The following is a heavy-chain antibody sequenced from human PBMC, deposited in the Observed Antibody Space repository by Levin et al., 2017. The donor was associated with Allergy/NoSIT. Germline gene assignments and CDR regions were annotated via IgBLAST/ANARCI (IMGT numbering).Heavy chain of an antibody. J-gene: IGHJ4*02. V-gene: IGHV3-23*01. Sequence: SGGSLRLSCEVSGFTFSSRAMTWVRQAAGKGLEWVSGITGGGDDTHYADSVKGRFSISRDNSKNILYLQMSSLRAEDTATYYCAKGNTIFGVGRLDHWGQGTLVTVSS. CDR3: AKGNTIFGVGRLDH. CDR1: GFTFSSRA. CDR2: ITGGGDDT. D-gene: IGHD3-3*01.